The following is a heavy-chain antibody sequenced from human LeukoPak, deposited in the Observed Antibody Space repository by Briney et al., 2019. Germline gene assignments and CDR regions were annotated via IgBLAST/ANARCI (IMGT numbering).Heavy chain of an antibody. V-gene: IGHV3-23*01. CDR1: GFPFSDFS. CDR3: AKQSYARSLGE. D-gene: IGHD2-8*01. CDR2: TNSGGTST. Sequence: GGSLRLSCAMSGFPFSDFSMSWVRQAPGKGLEWISTTNSGGTSTYYAESVKGRFTISRDNSKNTLYLQMSILRVEDTAVYYCAKQSYARSLGEGGPGTLVSVSS. J-gene: IGHJ4*02.